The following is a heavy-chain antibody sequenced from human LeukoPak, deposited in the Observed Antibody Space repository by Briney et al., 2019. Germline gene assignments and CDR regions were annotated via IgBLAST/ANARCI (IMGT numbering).Heavy chain of an antibody. CDR2: IGTAGDT. J-gene: IGHJ4*02. CDR3: ARDVCGGGSCYTDY. Sequence: GGSLRLSCAASGFTFSSYDMHWVRQATGKGLEWVSAIGTAGDTYYPGSVKGRFTISRENAKNSLYLQMNSLRAGDTAVYYCARDVCGGGSCYTDYWGQGTLVTVSS. V-gene: IGHV3-13*01. CDR1: GFTFSSYD. D-gene: IGHD2-15*01.